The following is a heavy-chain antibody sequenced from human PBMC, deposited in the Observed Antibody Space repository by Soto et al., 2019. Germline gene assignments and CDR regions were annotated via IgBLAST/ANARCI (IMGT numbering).Heavy chain of an antibody. Sequence: GGSLRLSCAASGFTFSSYWMNWVRQAPGKGLEWVANINEDGSEIYYVDSVKGRFTISRDNAKNSLYLQMNSLRAEDTAVYYCVRSDDYGDYGDAFDIWGQGTMVTVSS. CDR2: INEDGSEI. D-gene: IGHD4-17*01. V-gene: IGHV3-7*05. CDR1: GFTFSSYW. J-gene: IGHJ3*02. CDR3: VRSDDYGDYGDAFDI.